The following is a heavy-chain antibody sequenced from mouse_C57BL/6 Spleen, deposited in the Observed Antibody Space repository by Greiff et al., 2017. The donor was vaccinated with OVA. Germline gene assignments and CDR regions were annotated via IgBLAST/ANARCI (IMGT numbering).Heavy chain of an antibody. J-gene: IGHJ2*01. CDR3: ARYGCDGGCLDE. Sequence: QVQLKQPGAELVKPGASVKLSCKASGYTFTSYWMHWVKQRPGQGLEWIGMIHPNSGSTNYNEKFKSKATLTVDKSSSTAYMQLSSLTSEDSAVEDGARYGCDGGCLDEGGEGTTRTVSS. V-gene: IGHV1-64*01. CDR1: GYTFTSYW. D-gene: IGHD2-2*01. CDR2: IHPNSGST.